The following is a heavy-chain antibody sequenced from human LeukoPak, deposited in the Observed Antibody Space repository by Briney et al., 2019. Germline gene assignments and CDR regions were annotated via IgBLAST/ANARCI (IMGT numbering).Heavy chain of an antibody. CDR3: ARDQGLLVVAGRFGY. V-gene: IGHV3-21*01. Sequence: GGSLRLSCAASGFTFSSYSMNWVRQAPGEGLGWVSSISSSNSYIYNADSVKGRFTISRDNAKNSLYLQMNSLRAEDTAVYYCARDQGLLVVAGRFGYWGQGTLVTVSS. CDR2: ISSSNSYI. J-gene: IGHJ4*02. D-gene: IGHD6-19*01. CDR1: GFTFSSYS.